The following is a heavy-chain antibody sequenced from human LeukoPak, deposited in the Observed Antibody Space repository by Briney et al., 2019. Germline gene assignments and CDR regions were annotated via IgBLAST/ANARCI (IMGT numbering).Heavy chain of an antibody. Sequence: ASVKVSCKASGYTFTSYGINWVRQATGQGLEWMGWMNPNSGNTGYAQKFQGRVTMARNTSISTAYMELSSLRSEDTAVYYCARGSVSGEYFDYWGQGTLVTVSS. CDR1: GYTFTSYG. CDR3: ARGSVSGEYFDY. J-gene: IGHJ4*02. CDR2: MNPNSGNT. V-gene: IGHV1-8*01. D-gene: IGHD3-10*02.